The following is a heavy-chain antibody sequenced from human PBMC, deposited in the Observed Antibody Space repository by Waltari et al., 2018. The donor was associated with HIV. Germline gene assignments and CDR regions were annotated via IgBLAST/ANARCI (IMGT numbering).Heavy chain of an antibody. J-gene: IGHJ3*01. Sequence: QLLDSGGGLVEPGGSLRLSCAVSGLLFTDFAMDWVRQAPGQGLVWVSAIRGGGETFYADSVKGRFTISRDNSKNTLYLQMNSLRADDAAVYYCVKDSGRAADVFDLWGQGTMVTVSS. CDR3: VKDSGRAADVFDL. CDR2: IRGGGET. CDR1: GLLFTDFA. D-gene: IGHD3-10*01. V-gene: IGHV3-23*01.